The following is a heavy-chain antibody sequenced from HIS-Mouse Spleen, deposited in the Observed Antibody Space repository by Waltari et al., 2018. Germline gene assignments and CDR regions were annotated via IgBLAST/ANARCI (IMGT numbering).Heavy chain of an antibody. CDR1: GFPFSSYG. CDR2: ISYDGSNK. D-gene: IGHD3-10*01. J-gene: IGHJ3*02. V-gene: IGHV3-30*18. Sequence: QVQLVESGGGVVQPGRSLRLSCAASGFPFSSYGLHRVRPSPGKGVEWVEVISYDGSNKYYADSVKGRFTISRDNSKNTLYLQMNSLRAEDTAVYYCAKKPPPLPVRDAFDIWGQGTMVTVSS. CDR3: AKKPPPLPVRDAFDI.